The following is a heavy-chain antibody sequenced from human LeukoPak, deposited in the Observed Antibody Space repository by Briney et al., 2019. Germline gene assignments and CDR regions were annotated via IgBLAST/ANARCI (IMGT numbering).Heavy chain of an antibody. Sequence: AGGSLRLSCAASGFTFSSYGMTWVRQAPGKGLEWVSSISSSSSYIYYADSVKGRFTISRDNAKNSLYLQMNSLRAEDTAVYYCARDRTTIFGVVIGDYWGQGTLVTVSS. CDR1: GFTFSSYG. CDR2: ISSSSSYI. D-gene: IGHD3-3*01. V-gene: IGHV3-21*01. J-gene: IGHJ4*02. CDR3: ARDRTTIFGVVIGDY.